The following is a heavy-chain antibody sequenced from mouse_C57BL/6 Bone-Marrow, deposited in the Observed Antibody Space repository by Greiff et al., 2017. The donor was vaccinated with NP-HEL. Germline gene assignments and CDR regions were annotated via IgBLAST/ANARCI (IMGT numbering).Heavy chain of an antibody. CDR1: GYTFTDYY. Sequence: VQLQQSGPVLVKPGASVKLSCKASGYTFTDYYMNWVKQSHGKSLEWIGVINPYNGGPSYNQQFKGKATLTVDKSSSTAYMELNSLTSEDSAVYYRARGGWLLLYWYFDVWGTGTTVTGSS. V-gene: IGHV1-19*01. CDR2: INPYNGGP. CDR3: ARGGWLLLYWYFDV. D-gene: IGHD2-3*01. J-gene: IGHJ1*03.